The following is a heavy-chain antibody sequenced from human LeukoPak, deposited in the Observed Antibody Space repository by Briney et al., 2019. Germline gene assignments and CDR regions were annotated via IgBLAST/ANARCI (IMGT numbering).Heavy chain of an antibody. J-gene: IGHJ4*02. Sequence: SETLSLTCAVYGGSFSGYYWSWIRQPPGKGLEWIGEINHSGSTNYNPSLKSRVTISVDTSKSQFSLKLSSVTAADTAVYYCARGYYYDSSGHLDYWGQGTLVTVSS. CDR3: ARGYYYDSSGHLDY. V-gene: IGHV4-34*01. D-gene: IGHD3-22*01. CDR1: GGSFSGYY. CDR2: INHSGST.